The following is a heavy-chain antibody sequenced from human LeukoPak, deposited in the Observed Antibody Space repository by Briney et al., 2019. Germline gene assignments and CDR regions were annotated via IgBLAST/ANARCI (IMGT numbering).Heavy chain of an antibody. D-gene: IGHD3-10*01. Sequence: GGSLRLSCAASGFTFSSYAMSWVRQAPGKGLEWVAVISYDGSNKYYADSVKGRFTISRDNSKNTLYLQMNSLRAEDTAVYYCAKGEFDYWGQGTLVTVSS. V-gene: IGHV3-30*18. CDR1: GFTFSSYA. J-gene: IGHJ4*02. CDR3: AKGEFDY. CDR2: ISYDGSNK.